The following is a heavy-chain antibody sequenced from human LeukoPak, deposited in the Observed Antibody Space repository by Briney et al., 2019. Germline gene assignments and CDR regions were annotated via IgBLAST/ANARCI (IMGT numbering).Heavy chain of an antibody. CDR3: ARGAAGTVGDWFDP. V-gene: IGHV4-31*03. CDR2: IYCSGST. J-gene: IGHJ5*02. D-gene: IGHD6-13*01. Sequence: SQTLSLTCTVSGGSISSGGYYWSWIRQHPGKGLEWIGYIYCSGSTYYNPSLKSRVTISVDTSKNQFSLKLSSVTAADTAVYYCARGAAGTVGDWFDPWGQGTLVTVSS. CDR1: GGSISSGGYY.